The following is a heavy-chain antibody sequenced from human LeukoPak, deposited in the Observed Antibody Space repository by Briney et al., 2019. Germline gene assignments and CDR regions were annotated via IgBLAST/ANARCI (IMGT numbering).Heavy chain of an antibody. J-gene: IGHJ4*02. CDR2: IYSGGST. CDR3: ARDSAYYYDGSGYWGGVDY. D-gene: IGHD3-22*01. CDR1: GFTVSSNY. Sequence: GGSLRLSCAASGFTVSSNYMSWVRQAPGKGLEWVSVIYSGGSTYYADSVKGRFTISRNNSNNTLYLQMNSLRADDTAVSYCARDSAYYYDGSGYWGGVDYWGQGTLVTVSS. V-gene: IGHV3-66*02.